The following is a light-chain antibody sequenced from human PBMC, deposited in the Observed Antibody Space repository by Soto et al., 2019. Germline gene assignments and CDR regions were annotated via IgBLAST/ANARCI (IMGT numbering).Light chain of an antibody. Sequence: DVVMTQTPLSSPVNLGQPASISCRSSQSLVYSDGNTYLSWLQQRPGQPPRLLIYQISHRFSGVPGRFSGRGGGPDFTLKISRVETAGVGLYLLVQFSHCPRTFGQGTQMEIK. CDR3: VQFSHCPRT. CDR2: QIS. J-gene: IGKJ1*01. V-gene: IGKV2-24*01. CDR1: QSLVYSDGNTY.